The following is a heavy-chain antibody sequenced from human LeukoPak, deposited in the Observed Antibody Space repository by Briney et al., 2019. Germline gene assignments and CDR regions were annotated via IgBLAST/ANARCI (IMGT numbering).Heavy chain of an antibody. J-gene: IGHJ6*02. V-gene: IGHV3-23*01. D-gene: IGHD6-13*01. CDR3: AKDPYYSSSWLYYYYGMDV. CDR2: ISGSGGST. Sequence: GGSLRLSCAASGFTFSSYAMSWVRQAPGKGLEWVSAISGSGGSTYYADSVKGRFTISRDNSKNTLYLQMNSLRAEDTAMYYCAKDPYYSSSWLYYYYGMDVWGQGTTVTVSS. CDR1: GFTFSSYA.